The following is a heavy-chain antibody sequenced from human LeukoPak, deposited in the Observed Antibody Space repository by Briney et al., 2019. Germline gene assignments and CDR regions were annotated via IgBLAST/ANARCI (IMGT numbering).Heavy chain of an antibody. CDR2: ISGSGGST. D-gene: IGHD1-7*01. CDR1: GFTFSSYA. CDR3: AKGVRDNWNYRFYY. J-gene: IGHJ4*02. V-gene: IGHV3-23*01. Sequence: SGGSLRLSCAASGFTFSSYAMSWVRQAPGKGLEWVSAISGSGGSTYYADSVKGRFSISRGNSKNTLYLQMNSLRAEDTAVYYCAKGVRDNWNYRFYYWGQGTLVTVSS.